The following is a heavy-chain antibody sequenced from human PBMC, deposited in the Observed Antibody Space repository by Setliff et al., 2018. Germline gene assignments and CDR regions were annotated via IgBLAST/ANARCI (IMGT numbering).Heavy chain of an antibody. CDR3: ARDPASSGYDTYYYYYYGMDV. CDR2: INAGNGNT. D-gene: IGHD5-12*01. V-gene: IGHV1-3*01. J-gene: IGHJ6*02. Sequence: ASVKVSCKASGYTFTSYAMHWVRQAPGQRLEWMGWINAGNGNTKYSQKFQGRVTITRGTSASTAYMELSSLRSEDTAVYYCARDPASSGYDTYYYYYYGMDVWGQGTTVTVSS. CDR1: GYTFTSYA.